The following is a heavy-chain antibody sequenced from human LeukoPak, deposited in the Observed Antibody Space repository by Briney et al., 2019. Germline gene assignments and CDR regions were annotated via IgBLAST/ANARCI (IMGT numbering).Heavy chain of an antibody. CDR2: IYYSGST. D-gene: IGHD4-17*01. V-gene: IGHV4-59*01. J-gene: IGHJ3*02. CDR1: GGSISSYY. CDR3: AISTVTTTAFDI. Sequence: SETLSLTCTVSGGSISSYYWSWIRQPPGKGLEWIGYIYYSGSTNYNPPLKSRVTISVDTSKNQFSLKLSSVTAADTAVYYCAISTVTTTAFDIWGQGTMVTVSS.